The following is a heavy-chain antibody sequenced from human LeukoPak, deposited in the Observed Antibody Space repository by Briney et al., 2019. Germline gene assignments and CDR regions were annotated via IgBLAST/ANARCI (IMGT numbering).Heavy chain of an antibody. J-gene: IGHJ4*02. CDR2: IKHDGTEK. V-gene: IGHV3-7*01. CDR1: GFTFGDYA. Sequence: GGSLRLSCTASGFTFGDYAMSWFRQAPGKGLEWVANIKHDGTEKYCVDSVKGRFTISRDNAKNSLYLQMNSLRAEDTAVYYCVRSAKTFDYWGQGTLVTVSS. CDR3: VRSAKTFDY.